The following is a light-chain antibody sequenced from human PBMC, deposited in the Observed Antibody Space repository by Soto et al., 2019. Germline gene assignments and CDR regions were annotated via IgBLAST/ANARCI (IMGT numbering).Light chain of an antibody. V-gene: IGKV3-11*01. CDR2: DAS. Sequence: EIVLTQSPATLSLSPGERATLSCRASQSVSSYLAWYQQKPGQAPRLLIYDASNRATGIPARFSGSGSGTDVTLTISSLEPVDFAVYYCQQRSNWPLTFGQGTRLEIK. J-gene: IGKJ5*01. CDR3: QQRSNWPLT. CDR1: QSVSSY.